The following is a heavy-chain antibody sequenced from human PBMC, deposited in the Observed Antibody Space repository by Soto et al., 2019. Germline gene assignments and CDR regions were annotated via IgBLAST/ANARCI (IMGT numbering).Heavy chain of an antibody. J-gene: IGHJ6*02. V-gene: IGHV2-70*01. CDR2: IDWDDDK. Sequence: ESGPTLVNPTQTFILTCTLSGFSLSTSGMCVSWIRQPPGKALEWLALIDWDDDKYYSTSLKTRLTISKDTSKNQVVLTMTNMDPVDTATYYCARIPSSQYYYDSSGYPDVWGQGTTVTVSS. CDR3: ARIPSSQYYYDSSGYPDV. CDR1: GFSLSTSGMC. D-gene: IGHD3-22*01.